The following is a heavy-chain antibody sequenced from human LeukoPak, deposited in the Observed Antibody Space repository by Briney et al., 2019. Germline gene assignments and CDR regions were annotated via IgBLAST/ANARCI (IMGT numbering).Heavy chain of an antibody. D-gene: IGHD1-1*01. CDR2: ISSSGSTI. CDR3: ARCTTGRTFGSLREIKRSREIDY. J-gene: IGHJ4*02. CDR1: GFTFSSYE. Sequence: GGSLRLSCAASGFTFSSYEMNWVRQAPGKGLEWVSYISSSGSTIYYADSVKGRFTISRDNAKNSLYLQMNSLRVEDTAVYYCARCTTGRTFGSLREIKRSREIDYWGQGILVTVSS. V-gene: IGHV3-48*03.